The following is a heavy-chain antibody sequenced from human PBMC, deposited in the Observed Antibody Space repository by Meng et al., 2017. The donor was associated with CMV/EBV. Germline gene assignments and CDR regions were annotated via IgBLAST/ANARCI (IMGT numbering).Heavy chain of an antibody. CDR1: GFTYSSYS. J-gene: IGHJ6*02. Sequence: GGSLRLSCAASGFTYSSYSMNWVRQAPGKGLEWVSYISSSSSTIYYADSVKGRFTISRDNAKNSLYLQMNSLRAEDTAVYYCARVSVVVPAAIQLYYYYGMDVWGQGTTVTVSS. V-gene: IGHV3-48*04. CDR2: ISSSSSTI. CDR3: ARVSVVVPAAIQLYYYYGMDV. D-gene: IGHD2-2*02.